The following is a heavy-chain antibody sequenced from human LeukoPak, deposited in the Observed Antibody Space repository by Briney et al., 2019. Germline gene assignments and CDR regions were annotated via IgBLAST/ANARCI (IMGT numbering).Heavy chain of an antibody. Sequence: SETLSLTCTVSGGSISSYYWNWIRQPAGKGLEWIGRLYTSGSTNYNPSLKSRVTMSVDTSKNQFSLKLSSMTAADTAVYYCARDPTPYGDYSFDYWGQGTLVTVSS. CDR3: ARDPTPYGDYSFDY. J-gene: IGHJ4*02. D-gene: IGHD4-17*01. CDR1: GGSISSYY. CDR2: LYTSGST. V-gene: IGHV4-4*07.